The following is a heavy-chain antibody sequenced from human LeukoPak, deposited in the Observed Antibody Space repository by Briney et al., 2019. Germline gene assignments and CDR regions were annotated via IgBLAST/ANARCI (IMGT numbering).Heavy chain of an antibody. D-gene: IGHD2-15*01. J-gene: IGHJ3*02. CDR3: AREVHCSGGSCYSVGSPHDYGDYSDAFDI. Sequence: PSETLSLTCAVSGGSISSGGYSWSWIRQPPGKGLEWIGYIYHSGSTYYNPSLKSRVTISVDRSKNQFSLKLSSVTAADTAVYYCAREVHCSGGSCYSVGSPHDYGDYSDAFDIWGQGTMVTVSS. CDR2: IYHSGST. CDR1: GGSISSGGYS. V-gene: IGHV4-30-2*01.